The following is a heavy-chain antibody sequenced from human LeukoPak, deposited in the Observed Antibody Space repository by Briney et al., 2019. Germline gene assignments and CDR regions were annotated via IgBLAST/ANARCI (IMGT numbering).Heavy chain of an antibody. CDR3: ARGRWLQLRRYFDY. Sequence: PSETLSLTCAVYGGSFSGYYWSWIRQPPGKGLEWIGEINHSGSTNYNPSLKGRVTISVDTSKNQFSLKLSSVTAADTAVYYCARGRWLQLRRYFDYWGQGTLVTVSS. CDR2: INHSGST. D-gene: IGHD5-24*01. CDR1: GGSFSGYY. V-gene: IGHV4-34*01. J-gene: IGHJ4*02.